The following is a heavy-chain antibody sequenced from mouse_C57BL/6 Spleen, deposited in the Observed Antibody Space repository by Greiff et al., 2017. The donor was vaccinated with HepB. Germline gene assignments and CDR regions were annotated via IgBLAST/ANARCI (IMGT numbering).Heavy chain of an antibody. CDR3: ANWYFDV. Sequence: QVQLQQSGPDLVKPGASVKISCKASGYAFSSSWMNWVKQRPGKGLEWIGRIYPGDGDTNYNGKFKGKATLTADKSSSTAYMQLSSLTSEDSAVYFCANWYFDVWGTGTTVTVSS. CDR1: GYAFSSSW. J-gene: IGHJ1*03. V-gene: IGHV1-82*01. CDR2: IYPGDGDT.